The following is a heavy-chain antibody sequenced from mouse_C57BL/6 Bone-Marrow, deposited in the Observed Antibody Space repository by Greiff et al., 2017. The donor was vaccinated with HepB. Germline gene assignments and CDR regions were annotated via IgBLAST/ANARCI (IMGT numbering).Heavy chain of an antibody. D-gene: IGHD1-1*01. CDR3: TTDVTTTVVATLDFDV. J-gene: IGHJ1*03. Sequence: EVQLQQSGAELVRPGASVKLSCTASGFNIKDDYMHWVKQRPEQGLEWTGWIDPENGDTEYASKFQGKATITADTSSNTAYLQLSSLTSEDTAVYYCTTDVTTTVVATLDFDVWGTGTTVTVSS. V-gene: IGHV14-4*01. CDR1: GFNIKDDY. CDR2: IDPENGDT.